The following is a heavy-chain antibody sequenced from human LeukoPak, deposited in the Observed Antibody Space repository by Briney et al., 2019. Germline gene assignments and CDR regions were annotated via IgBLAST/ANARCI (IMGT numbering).Heavy chain of an antibody. CDR1: GFTFSSYS. CDR2: ISSSSSYI. CDR3: ARDKGLYGGPPEGAFDI. D-gene: IGHD4-23*01. J-gene: IGHJ3*02. V-gene: IGHV3-21*01. Sequence: GGSLRLSCAASGFTFSSYSTNWVRQAPGKGLEWVSSISSSSSYIYYADSAKGRFTISRDNAKNSLYLQMNSLRAEDTAVYYCARDKGLYGGPPEGAFDIWGQGTMVTVSS.